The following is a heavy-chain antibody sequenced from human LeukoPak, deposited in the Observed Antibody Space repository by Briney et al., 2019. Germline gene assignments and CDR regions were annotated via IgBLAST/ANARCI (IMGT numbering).Heavy chain of an antibody. D-gene: IGHD6-6*01. CDR2: ISSSSSYI. CDR3: ARGPLGGVDY. Sequence: GGSLRLSCAASGFTFSSYSMNWVRQAPGKGLEWVSSISSSSSYIYYADSVKGRFTISRDNAKNSLYPQMNSLRAEDTAVYYCARGPLGGVDYWGQGTLVTVSS. J-gene: IGHJ4*02. CDR1: GFTFSSYS. V-gene: IGHV3-21*01.